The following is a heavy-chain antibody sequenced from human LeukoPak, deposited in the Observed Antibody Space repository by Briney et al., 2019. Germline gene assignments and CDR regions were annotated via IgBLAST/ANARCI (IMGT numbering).Heavy chain of an antibody. CDR3: ARGSHLWSSSSRYYYYYMDV. Sequence: SETLSLTCTVSGGSISSYYWSWIRQPPGKGLEWIGYIYYSGSTNYNPSLKSRVTISVDTSKNQFSLKLSSVTAADTAVYYCARGSHLWSSSSRYYYYYMDVRGKGTTVTVSS. CDR2: IYYSGST. D-gene: IGHD6-6*01. J-gene: IGHJ6*03. V-gene: IGHV4-59*01. CDR1: GGSISSYY.